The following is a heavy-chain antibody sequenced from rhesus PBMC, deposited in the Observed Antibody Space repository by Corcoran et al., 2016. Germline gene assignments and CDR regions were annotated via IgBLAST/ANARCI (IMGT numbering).Heavy chain of an antibody. V-gene: IGHV4-173*01. CDR2: ILPNNGET. Sequence: QLRLQESGPGLVKPSETLSLICEVSGGSTSTSWGTRTRQSSGREFEWIGRILPNNGETHYNPSLDSRVTNSIDTSKNRFSLKLTSMTAADTAVYYCGRPGYDNDFWGQGILVTVSS. CDR1: GGSTSTSW. CDR3: GRPGYDNDF. D-gene: IGHD2-2*01. J-gene: IGHJ4*01.